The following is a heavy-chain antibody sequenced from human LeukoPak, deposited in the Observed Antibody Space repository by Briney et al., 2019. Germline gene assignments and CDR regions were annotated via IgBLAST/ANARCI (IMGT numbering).Heavy chain of an antibody. CDR3: ARGDFTAMVFDF. V-gene: IGHV4-59*01. CDR1: GGSMSGYY. J-gene: IGHJ4*02. CDR2: IYYSAST. Sequence: SETLSLTCTDSGGSMSGYYWSWIRQPPGKGLEWIGYIYYSASTNYNPSLKSRVTTSVDTSKKQFSLNLRSVTAADTAVYYCARGDFTAMVFDFWGQGSLVAVSS. D-gene: IGHD5-18*01.